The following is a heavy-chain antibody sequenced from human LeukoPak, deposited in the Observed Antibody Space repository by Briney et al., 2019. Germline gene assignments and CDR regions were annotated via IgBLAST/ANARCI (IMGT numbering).Heavy chain of an antibody. CDR3: AKDPRELRYFDWLPNWFDP. CDR2: ISGSGGST. CDR1: GFTFSSYA. D-gene: IGHD3-9*01. Sequence: PGGSLRLSCAASGFTFSSYAMSWVRQAPGKGLEWVSAISGSGGSTYYADSVKGRFTISRDNSKNTLYLQMNSLRAEDTAVYYCAKDPRELRYFDWLPNWFDPWGQGTLVTVSS. V-gene: IGHV3-23*01. J-gene: IGHJ5*02.